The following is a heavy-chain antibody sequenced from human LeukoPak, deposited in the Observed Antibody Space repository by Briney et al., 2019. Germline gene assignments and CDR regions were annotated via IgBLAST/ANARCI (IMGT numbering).Heavy chain of an antibody. CDR1: GFTFSSYA. CDR2: ISYDGSNK. CDR3: ARDPLVGYFDL. J-gene: IGHJ2*01. Sequence: GGSLRLSCAASGFTFSSYAMHWVRQAPGKELEWVAVISYDGSNKYYADSVKGRFTISRDNSKNTLYLQMNSLRAEDTAVYYCARDPLVGYFDLWGRGTLVTVSS. V-gene: IGHV3-30-3*01. D-gene: IGHD3-16*02.